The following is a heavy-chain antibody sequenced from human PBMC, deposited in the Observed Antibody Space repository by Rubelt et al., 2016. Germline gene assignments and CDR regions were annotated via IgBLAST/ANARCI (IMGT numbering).Heavy chain of an antibody. CDR1: GGSFSGYY. D-gene: IGHD6-13*01. Sequence: QVQLQQWGAGLLKPSETLSLTCAVYGGSFSGYYWSWIRQPPGKGLEWIGEINHSGSTNYNPSLKSRVTISVDTSKNQFSLKLSSVTAADTAVYYCARDAFSTIAAAADNWFDPWGQGTLVTVSS. V-gene: IGHV4-34*01. CDR3: ARDAFSTIAAAADNWFDP. CDR2: INHSGST. J-gene: IGHJ5*02.